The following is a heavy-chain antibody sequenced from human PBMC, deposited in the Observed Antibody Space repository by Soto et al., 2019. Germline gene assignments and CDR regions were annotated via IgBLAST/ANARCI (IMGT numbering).Heavy chain of an antibody. Sequence: PSETLSLTCTVSGGSISSSSYYWGWIRQPPGKGLEWIGSIYYSGSTYYNPSLKSRVTISVDTSKNQFSLKLSSVTAADTAVYYCAGHRFNEWELLRDLYNWFDPWGQGTLVTVSS. V-gene: IGHV4-39*01. D-gene: IGHD1-26*01. CDR2: IYYSGST. CDR3: AGHRFNEWELLRDLYNWFDP. J-gene: IGHJ5*02. CDR1: GGSISSSSYY.